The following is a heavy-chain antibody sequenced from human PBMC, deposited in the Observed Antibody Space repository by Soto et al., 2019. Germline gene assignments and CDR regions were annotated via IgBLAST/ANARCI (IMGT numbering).Heavy chain of an antibody. D-gene: IGHD1-26*01. Sequence: EVQLLESGGGLVQPGGSLRLSCAASGFTFSIYPMSWVRQAPGKGLGWVSVFTGSGGSTYYAGSVKGRFTTSRDNSKSTLYLQMNSLSAEDTAVYYCAKDGARSPHDYWGQGTLVTVSS. CDR2: FTGSGGST. V-gene: IGHV3-23*01. J-gene: IGHJ4*02. CDR1: GFTFSIYP. CDR3: AKDGARSPHDY.